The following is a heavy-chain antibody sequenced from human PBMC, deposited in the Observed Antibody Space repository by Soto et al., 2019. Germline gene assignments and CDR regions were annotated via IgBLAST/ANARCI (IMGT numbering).Heavy chain of an antibody. V-gene: IGHV1-69*13. Sequence: ASVKVSCKASGGTFSSYAISWVRQAPGQGLEWMGGIIPIFGTANYAQKFQGRVTITADESTSTAYMELSSLRSEDTAVYYCAAKQWLVHWFDPWGQGTLVTVSS. CDR3: AAKQWLVHWFDP. D-gene: IGHD6-19*01. CDR1: GGTFSSYA. J-gene: IGHJ5*02. CDR2: IIPIFGTA.